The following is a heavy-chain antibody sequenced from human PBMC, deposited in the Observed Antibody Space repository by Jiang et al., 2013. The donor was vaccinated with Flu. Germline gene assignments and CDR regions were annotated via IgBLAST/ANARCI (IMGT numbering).Heavy chain of an antibody. V-gene: IGHV3-7*01. CDR2: INEVGGFK. J-gene: IGHJ3*02. Sequence: VQLLESGGGLVQPGGSLRLSCAASGFTFGTYWMYWVRQAPGKGLEWVANINEVGGFKNYVDSLKGRFTISRDNALNSLFLQMDSLRVGDTAVYYCARAPLSGHYADGLDIWGQGTMVTVSS. CDR1: GFTFGTYW. D-gene: IGHD3-22*01. CDR3: ARAPLSGHYADGLDI.